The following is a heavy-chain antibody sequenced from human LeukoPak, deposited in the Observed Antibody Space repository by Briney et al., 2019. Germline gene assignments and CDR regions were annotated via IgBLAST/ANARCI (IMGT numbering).Heavy chain of an antibody. V-gene: IGHV3-23*01. CDR2: ISGSGGST. D-gene: IGHD3-3*02. CDR3: ARRTTIFPRRYFFDY. J-gene: IGHJ4*02. Sequence: PGGSLRLSCAASGFTFSSYAMSWVRQAPGKGLEWVSAISGSGGSTYYADSVKGRFTISRDNSKNTLYLQMNSLRAEDTAVYFCARRTTIFPRRYFFDYWGQGTLVTVSS. CDR1: GFTFSSYA.